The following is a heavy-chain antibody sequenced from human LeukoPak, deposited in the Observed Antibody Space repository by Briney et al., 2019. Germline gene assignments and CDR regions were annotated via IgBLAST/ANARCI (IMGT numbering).Heavy chain of an antibody. Sequence: GGSLRLSCVASGFPFSIYWMTWVRQAPGKGLEWVANIKQDGSKKSYVDSVKGRFTISRDNAKNSLYLQMNSMRAEDTAVYYCVRAPYYSGIEHYFDHWGQGILVTVSS. D-gene: IGHD3-22*01. CDR2: IKQDGSKK. CDR1: GFPFSIYW. CDR3: VRAPYYSGIEHYFDH. J-gene: IGHJ4*02. V-gene: IGHV3-7*03.